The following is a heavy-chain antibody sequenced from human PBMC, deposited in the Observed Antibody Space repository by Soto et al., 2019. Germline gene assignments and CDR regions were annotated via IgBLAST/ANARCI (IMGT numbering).Heavy chain of an antibody. CDR1: GFTFNSYA. CDR2: ISYDGSNK. CDR3: ARDKSLAAAGNAYYYYYGMDV. Sequence: PWGSLRLSCAASGFTFNSYAMHWVRQAPGKGLEWVAVISYDGSNKYYADSVKGRFTISRDNSKNTLYLQMNSLRAEDTAAYYCARDKSLAAAGNAYYYYYGMDVWGQGTTVTVSS. J-gene: IGHJ6*02. V-gene: IGHV3-30-3*01. D-gene: IGHD6-13*01.